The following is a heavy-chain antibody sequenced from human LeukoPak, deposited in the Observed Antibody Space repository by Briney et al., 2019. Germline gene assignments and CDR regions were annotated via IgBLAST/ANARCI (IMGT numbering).Heavy chain of an antibody. Sequence: KPSETLSLTCTVSGGSISNYYWSWIRQPPGKGLEWIGYIYTSGSTNYNPSLESRVTISVDTSKNHFSLKLSSVTAADTAVYYCARGSLPAAAQDWGQGTLVTVSS. V-gene: IGHV4-4*09. CDR2: IYTSGST. CDR3: ARGSLPAAAQD. J-gene: IGHJ4*02. D-gene: IGHD6-13*01. CDR1: GGSISNYY.